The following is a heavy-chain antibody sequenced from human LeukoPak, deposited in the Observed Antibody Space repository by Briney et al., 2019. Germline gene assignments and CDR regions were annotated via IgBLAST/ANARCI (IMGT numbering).Heavy chain of an antibody. D-gene: IGHD2-15*01. V-gene: IGHV1-69*04. CDR3: ARGLQLSCALPANCWFDP. CDR1: GGTFSSYA. J-gene: IGHJ5*02. Sequence: SVKVSCKASGGTFSSYAISWVRQAPGQGLEWMGRIIPILGIANYAQKFQGRVTITADKSTSTAYMELSSLRSEDTAVYYCARGLQLSCALPANCWFDPWGQRTLVTVSS. CDR2: IIPILGIA.